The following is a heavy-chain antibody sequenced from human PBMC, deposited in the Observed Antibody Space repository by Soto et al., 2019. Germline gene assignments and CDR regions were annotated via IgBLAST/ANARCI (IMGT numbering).Heavy chain of an antibody. CDR1: GFTFSNAW. J-gene: IGHJ6*02. CDR2: IKSKTDGGTT. V-gene: IGHV3-15*07. CDR3: TTDSLPGYDFWSGYSKFRGYYYYGMDV. D-gene: IGHD3-3*01. Sequence: PGGSLRLSCAASGFTFSNAWMNWVRQAPGKGLEWVGRIKSKTDGGTTDYAAPVKGRFTISRDDSKNTLYLQMNSLKTEDTAVYYCTTDSLPGYDFWSGYSKFRGYYYYGMDVWGQGTTVTVSS.